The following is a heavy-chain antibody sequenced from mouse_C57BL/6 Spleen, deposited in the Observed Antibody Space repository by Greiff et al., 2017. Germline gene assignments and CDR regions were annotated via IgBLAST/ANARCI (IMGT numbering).Heavy chain of an antibody. Sequence: QVQLQKSGAELVRPGTSVKVSCKASGYAFTNYLIEWVKQRPGQGLEWIGVINPGSGGTNYNEKFKGKATLTADKSSSTAYMQLSSLTSEDSAVYFCARSPGSSYRYWYFDVWGTGTTVTVSS. CDR3: ARSPGSSYRYWYFDV. V-gene: IGHV1-54*01. J-gene: IGHJ1*03. D-gene: IGHD1-1*01. CDR2: INPGSGGT. CDR1: GYAFTNYL.